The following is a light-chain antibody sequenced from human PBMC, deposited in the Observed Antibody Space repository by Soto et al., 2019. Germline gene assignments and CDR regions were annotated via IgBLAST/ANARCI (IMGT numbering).Light chain of an antibody. Sequence: DIQMTQSPSSLSVSVGDRVTITCRASQSISGYLNWYQQKPGKAPTLLIFAAYSLQSGVPSRFRGSGSGTAFTLTISSLQPEDFATYYCQHSYRTPRTFGGGTKVE. CDR2: AAY. CDR1: QSISGY. J-gene: IGKJ4*01. V-gene: IGKV1-39*01. CDR3: QHSYRTPRT.